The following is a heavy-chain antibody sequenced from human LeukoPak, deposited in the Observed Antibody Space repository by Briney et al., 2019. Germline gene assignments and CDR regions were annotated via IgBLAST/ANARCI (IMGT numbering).Heavy chain of an antibody. V-gene: IGHV4-39*07. CDR1: GGSISSSSYY. CDR2: TYYSGST. J-gene: IGHJ6*02. CDR3: AREDRYYYYGMDV. Sequence: SETLSLTCTVSGGSISSSSYYWGWIRQPPGKGLEWIGSTYYSGSTYYNPSLKSRVTISVDTSKNQFSLKLSSVTAADTAVYYCAREDRYYYYGMDVWGQGTTVTVSS.